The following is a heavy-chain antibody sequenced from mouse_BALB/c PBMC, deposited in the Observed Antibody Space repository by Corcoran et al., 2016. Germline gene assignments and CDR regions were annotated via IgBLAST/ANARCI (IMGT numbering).Heavy chain of an antibody. CDR2: INPYNGAT. V-gene: IGHV1-26*01. J-gene: IGHJ2*01. Sequence: EVQLQQSGPELVKPGASVKISCKASGYSFTGYYMHWVKQSHVKSLEWIGRINPYNGATSYNQNFKDKASLTVDKSSSTAYMELHSLTSEDSAVYYCARGFRGFDYWGQGTTLTVSS. CDR3: ARGFRGFDY. CDR1: GYSFTGYY.